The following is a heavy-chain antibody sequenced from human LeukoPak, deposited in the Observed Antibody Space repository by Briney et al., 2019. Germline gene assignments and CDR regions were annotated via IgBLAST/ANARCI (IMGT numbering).Heavy chain of an antibody. D-gene: IGHD2-21*02. CDR1: GFTFSSYG. CDR3: AKLAYCGGDCSDDAFDI. Sequence: GGSLRLSCAASGFTFSSYGMHWVRQAPGKGLEWVAVIWYDGSNKYYADSVKGRFTISRDNSKNTLYLQMNSLRAEDTAVYYCAKLAYCGGDCSDDAFDIWGQGTMVTVSS. CDR2: IWYDGSNK. V-gene: IGHV3-30*02. J-gene: IGHJ3*02.